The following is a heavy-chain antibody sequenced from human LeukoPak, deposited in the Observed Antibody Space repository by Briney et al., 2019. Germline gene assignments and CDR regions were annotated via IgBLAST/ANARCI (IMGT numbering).Heavy chain of an antibody. J-gene: IGHJ3*01. D-gene: IGHD4-17*01. CDR3: ARDPNGDYIGAFDF. CDR2: ITGGGRT. CDR1: GFTFNNYA. Sequence: PGGSLRLSCAASGFTFNNYAMMWVRQAQGQGLEWVSAITGGGRTYYADSVKGRFTISRDNSKKTLYLQMNSLRAEDTALYFCARDPNGDYIGAFDFLGQGTVVTVSS. V-gene: IGHV3-23*01.